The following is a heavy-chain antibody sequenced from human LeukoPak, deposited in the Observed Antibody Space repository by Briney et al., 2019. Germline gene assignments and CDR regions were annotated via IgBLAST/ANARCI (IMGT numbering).Heavy chain of an antibody. CDR1: GGSISSSSYY. D-gene: IGHD1-26*01. CDR2: IYYSGST. J-gene: IGHJ4*02. V-gene: IGHV4-39*02. CDR3: ARDSEGGSFTIFDY. Sequence: SETLSLTCTVSGGSISSSSYYWGWIRQPPGKGLEWIGCIYYSGSTYYNPSLKSRVTISVDTSKNQFSLKLRSVTAADTAVYYCARDSEGGSFTIFDYWGQGTLVTVSS.